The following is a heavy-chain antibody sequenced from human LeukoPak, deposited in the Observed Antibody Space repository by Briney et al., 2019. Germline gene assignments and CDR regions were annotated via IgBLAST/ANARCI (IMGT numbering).Heavy chain of an antibody. J-gene: IGHJ4*02. D-gene: IGHD6-13*01. Sequence: GGSLRLSCAASGFMFDIYAMTWVRQAPGKGLEWVSAISASANSTYHADAVQGRFTVSRDNAKNTLYLQMNSLRAEDTAVYYCAKVALDYSSSSDYWGQGTLVTVSS. CDR2: ISASANST. V-gene: IGHV3-23*01. CDR1: GFMFDIYA. CDR3: AKVALDYSSSSDY.